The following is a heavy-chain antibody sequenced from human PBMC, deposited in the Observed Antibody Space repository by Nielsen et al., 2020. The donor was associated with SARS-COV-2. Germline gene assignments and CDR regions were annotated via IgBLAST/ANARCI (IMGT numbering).Heavy chain of an antibody. CDR3: ARERMDTEGNYYYYGMDV. CDR2: ISSSGSTI. CDR1: GFTFSSYE. D-gene: IGHD5-18*01. V-gene: IGHV3-48*03. J-gene: IGHJ6*02. Sequence: GGSLRLSCAASGFTFSSYEMNWVRQAPGKGLEWVSYISSSGSTIYYADSVKGRFTISRDNAKNSLYLQMNSLRAEDTAVYYCARERMDTEGNYYYYGMDVWGQGTTVTVSS.